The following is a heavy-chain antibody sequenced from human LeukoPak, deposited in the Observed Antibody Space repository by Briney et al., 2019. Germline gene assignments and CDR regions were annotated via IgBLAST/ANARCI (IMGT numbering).Heavy chain of an antibody. V-gene: IGHV3-74*01. CDR2: IASDGSST. CDR1: GFTFSSYW. Sequence: GGSLRLSCAASGFTFSSYWMNWVRQAPGKGLVWVSRIASDGSSTTYADSVKGRFSISRDNAKNTLYLQMNSLRVEDTAVYYCVKDRSWGGSGWYFDYWGQGTLVTVSS. CDR3: VKDRSWGGSGWYFDY. D-gene: IGHD6-19*01. J-gene: IGHJ4*02.